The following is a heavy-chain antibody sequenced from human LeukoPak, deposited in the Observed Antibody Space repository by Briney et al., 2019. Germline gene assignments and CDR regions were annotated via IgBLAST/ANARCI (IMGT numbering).Heavy chain of an antibody. Sequence: PGGSLRLSCAASGFTFSSYAMSWVRQAPGKGLEWVSSISGGGSSTYYADSVKGRFTISRDNSKNTLYLQMNSLRAEDTAVYYCAKSSGGRGDPIDYWGQGTLVTVSS. CDR2: ISGGGSST. CDR3: AKSSGGRGDPIDY. J-gene: IGHJ4*02. CDR1: GFTFSSYA. V-gene: IGHV3-23*01.